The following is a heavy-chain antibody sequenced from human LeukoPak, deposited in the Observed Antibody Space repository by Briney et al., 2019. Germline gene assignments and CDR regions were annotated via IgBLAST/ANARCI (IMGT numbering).Heavy chain of an antibody. CDR2: IYYSGST. V-gene: IGHV4-59*08. J-gene: IGHJ5*02. CDR1: GGSISSYY. CDR3: ARHLNGYCSGGSCFPKYNWFDP. Sequence: SETLSLTCTVSGGSISSYYWSWIRQPPGKGLEWIGYIYYSGSTNYNPSLKSRVTISVDTSKNQFSLKLSSVTAADTAVYYCARHLNGYCSGGSCFPKYNWFDPWGQGTLVTVSS. D-gene: IGHD2-15*01.